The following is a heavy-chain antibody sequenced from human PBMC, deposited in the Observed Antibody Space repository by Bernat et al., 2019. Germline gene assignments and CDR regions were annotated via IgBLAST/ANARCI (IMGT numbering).Heavy chain of an antibody. Sequence: QVQLVESGGGVVQPGRSLRLSCAASGFTFSSDGMHWVGQAPGKGLEWVAIISYDGSNKYYADSVKRRLTISIDNSKNTLYRQMTSLRAEETAGYYCARGRWGVAYYFDYWGQGALVTVSS. V-gene: IGHV3-30*03. D-gene: IGHD3-16*01. CDR1: GFTFSSDG. J-gene: IGHJ4*02. CDR3: ARGRWGVAYYFDY. CDR2: ISYDGSNK.